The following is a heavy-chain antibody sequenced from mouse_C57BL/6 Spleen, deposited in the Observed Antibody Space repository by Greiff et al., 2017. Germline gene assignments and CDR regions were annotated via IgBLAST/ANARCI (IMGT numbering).Heavy chain of an antibody. V-gene: IGHV1-69*01. CDR2: IDPSDSYT. D-gene: IGHD2-3*01. CDR1: GYTFTSYW. CDR3: ARSGGGYFYAMDY. Sequence: VQLQQPGAELVMPGASVKLSCKASGYTFTSYWMHWVKQRPGQGLEWIGEIDPSDSYTNYNQKFKGKSTLTVDKSSSTAYMQLSSLTSEDSAVYYCARSGGGYFYAMDYWGQGTSVTVSS. J-gene: IGHJ4*01.